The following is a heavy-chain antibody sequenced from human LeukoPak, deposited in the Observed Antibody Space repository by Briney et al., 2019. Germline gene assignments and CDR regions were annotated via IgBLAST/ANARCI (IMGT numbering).Heavy chain of an antibody. J-gene: IGHJ4*02. CDR2: IYHSGST. V-gene: IGHV4-38-2*02. Sequence: PSETLSPTCTVSGYSISSGYYWGWIRQPPGKGLEWIGSIYHSGSTYYNPSLKSRVTISVDTSKNQFSLKLSSVTAADTAVYYCARASSSWYYFDYWGQGTLVTVSS. CDR3: ARASSSWYYFDY. CDR1: GYSISSGYY. D-gene: IGHD6-13*01.